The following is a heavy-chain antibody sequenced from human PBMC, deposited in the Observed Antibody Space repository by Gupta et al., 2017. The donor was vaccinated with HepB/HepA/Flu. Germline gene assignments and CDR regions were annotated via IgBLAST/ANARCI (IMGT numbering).Heavy chain of an antibody. CDR2: IWDDGSNK. CDR1: GFTLRRYA. V-gene: IGHV3-33*01. CDR3: ARDLGTGRNPFYYYGMDG. J-gene: IGHJ6*02. Sequence: QVQLEESGGGAVQPGRSLRLSCAASGFTLRRYAMHWVRQAPGKGLEWVAVIWDDGSNKYYGDSVKGRFTISRDNSKNTLDLQMNSLRAEDTAVYYCARDLGTGRNPFYYYGMDGGGRGTTVTVSS. D-gene: IGHD1-1*01.